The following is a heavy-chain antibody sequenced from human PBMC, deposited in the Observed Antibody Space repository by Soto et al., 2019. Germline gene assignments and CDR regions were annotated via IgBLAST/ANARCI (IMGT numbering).Heavy chain of an antibody. CDR1: GGSISSGDSY. V-gene: IGHV4-30-4*01. CDR3: ARYYYASGSERWFDP. CDR2: IYYSGST. J-gene: IGHJ5*02. D-gene: IGHD3-10*01. Sequence: QVQLQESGPGLVKPSQTLSLTCTVSGGSISSGDSYWSWIRQPPGKGLEWIGYIYYSGSTYYNPSLRCRVTISVDTSKNQFSLKLNSVTAADTAVYYCARYYYASGSERWFDPWGQGTLVTVSS.